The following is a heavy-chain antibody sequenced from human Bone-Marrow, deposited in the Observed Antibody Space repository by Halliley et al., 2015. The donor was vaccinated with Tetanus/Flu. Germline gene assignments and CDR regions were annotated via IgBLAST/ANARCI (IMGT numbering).Heavy chain of an antibody. CDR3: ARQWDFSTSFDY. J-gene: IGHJ4*02. D-gene: IGHD1-26*01. Sequence: YNPSLKTRVTISVDTSKNQFSLSLTSLPAADTAVYYCARQWDFSTSFDYWGQGALVTVSS. V-gene: IGHV4-61*07.